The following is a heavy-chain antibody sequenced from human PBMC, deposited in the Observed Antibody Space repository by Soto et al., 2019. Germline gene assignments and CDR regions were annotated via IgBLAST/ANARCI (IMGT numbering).Heavy chain of an antibody. D-gene: IGHD3-3*01. CDR2: INHSGST. V-gene: IGHV4-34*01. Sequence: PSETLSLTCAVYGGSFSGYYWSWIRQPPGKGLEWIGEINHSGSTNYNPSLKSRVTISVDTSKNPFSLKLSSVTAADTAVYYCARGSGYLFDPWGQGTLVTVSS. J-gene: IGHJ5*02. CDR1: GGSFSGYY. CDR3: ARGSGYLFDP.